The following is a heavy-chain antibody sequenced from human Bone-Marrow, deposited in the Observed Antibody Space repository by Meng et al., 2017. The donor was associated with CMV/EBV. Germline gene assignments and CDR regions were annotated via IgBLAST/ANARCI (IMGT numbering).Heavy chain of an antibody. CDR3: ARAGGGGLLHYYGMDV. CDR2: IYYSGCT. D-gene: IGHD2-15*01. V-gene: IGHV4-30-4*08. J-gene: IGHJ6*02. CDR1: GGSISSVDYY. Sequence: SETLSLTCTVSGGSISSVDYYWSWIRQPPGKGLEWIGYIYYSGCTYYNPSLKSRVTISVDKSKNQFSLKLSPVAAADTSVYYCARAGGGGLLHYYGMDVWGQGTTVTVSS.